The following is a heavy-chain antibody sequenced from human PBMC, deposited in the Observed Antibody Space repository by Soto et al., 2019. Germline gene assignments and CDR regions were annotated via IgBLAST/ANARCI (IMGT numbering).Heavy chain of an antibody. D-gene: IGHD1-1*01. J-gene: IGHJ5*02. CDR1: GGTFSSYG. CDR3: ARAAQTRYDWNELGNWFDP. V-gene: IGHV1-69*01. CDR2: IIPFVGTT. Sequence: QVQLVQSGAEVKKPGSSVKVXCXXXGGTFSSYGVSWVRQAPGHGLEWMGGIIPFVGTTNYAQKFQGTLTITADESTCTAYMELNRPIPADTAVYFCARAAQTRYDWNELGNWFDPWGQGTLVTVSS.